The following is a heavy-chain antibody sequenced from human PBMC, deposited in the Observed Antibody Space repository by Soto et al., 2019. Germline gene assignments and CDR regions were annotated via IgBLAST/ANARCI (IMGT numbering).Heavy chain of an antibody. D-gene: IGHD6-19*01. V-gene: IGHV1-2*04. J-gene: IGHJ6*02. CDR3: ARDRAVLPNTVSSGSTLNYYYYGMDV. CDR2: INPNSGGT. Sequence: QVQLVQSGAEVKKPGASVKVSSKASGYTFTGYYMHWVRQDPGQGLEWMGWINPNSGGTNYAQKCQGWVTMTRDTSISTAYMELSRLRSDDTAVYYCARDRAVLPNTVSSGSTLNYYYYGMDVWGQGTTVTVSS. CDR1: GYTFTGYY.